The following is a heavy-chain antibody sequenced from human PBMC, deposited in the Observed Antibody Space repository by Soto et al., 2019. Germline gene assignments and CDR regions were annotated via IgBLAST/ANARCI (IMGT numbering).Heavy chain of an antibody. D-gene: IGHD6-6*01. CDR3: ARDVTSSIAPHFDY. Sequence: GGSLRLSCAASGFTFSSYSMNWVRQAPGKGLEWVSSISSSSSYIYYADSVKGRFTISRDNAKNSLYLQMNSLRAEDTAVYYCARDVTSSIAPHFDYWGQGTLVTVSS. V-gene: IGHV3-21*01. J-gene: IGHJ4*02. CDR1: GFTFSSYS. CDR2: ISSSSSYI.